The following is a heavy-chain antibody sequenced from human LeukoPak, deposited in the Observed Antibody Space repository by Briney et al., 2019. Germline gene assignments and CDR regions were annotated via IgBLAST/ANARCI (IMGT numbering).Heavy chain of an antibody. CDR3: ARGQYSSSWYGY. J-gene: IGHJ4*02. CDR1: GGSINTGGYS. D-gene: IGHD6-13*01. Sequence: SETLSLTCAVSGGSINTGGYSWSWIRQPPGKGLEWTAYVYHSGVTYYNPSLKSRVTISVDTSKNQFSLKLSSVTAADTAVYYCARGQYSSSWYGYWGQGTLVTVSS. V-gene: IGHV4-30-2*01. CDR2: VYHSGVT.